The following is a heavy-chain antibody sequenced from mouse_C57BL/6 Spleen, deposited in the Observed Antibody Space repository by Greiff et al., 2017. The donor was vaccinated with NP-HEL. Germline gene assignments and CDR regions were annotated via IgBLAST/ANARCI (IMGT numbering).Heavy chain of an antibody. V-gene: IGHV5-4*01. D-gene: IGHD2-14*01. Sequence: EVQLVESGGGLVKPGGSLKLSCAASGFTFSSYAMSWVRQTPEKRLEWVATISDGGSYTYYPDNVKGRFTISRDNAKNNLYLQMSHLKSEDTAMYYCARGGYRSWYFDVWGTGTTVTVSS. CDR1: GFTFSSYA. CDR2: ISDGGSYT. CDR3: ARGGYRSWYFDV. J-gene: IGHJ1*03.